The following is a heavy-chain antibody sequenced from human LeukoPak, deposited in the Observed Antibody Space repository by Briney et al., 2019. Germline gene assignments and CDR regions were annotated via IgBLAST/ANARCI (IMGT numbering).Heavy chain of an antibody. CDR1: GFSFSDNY. CDR3: ASSLSLRANYRCH. V-gene: IGHV3-11*06. J-gene: IGHJ4*02. Sequence: GGSLRLSCAASGFSFSDNYMSWVRQAPGKGLEGISYISGNSGYTKYADSVKGRFTIYRDNARKSLYPQMNSLRAEDTAVYYCASSLSLRANYRCHWGRGTLVTVSS. CDR2: ISGNSGYT. D-gene: IGHD3-16*02.